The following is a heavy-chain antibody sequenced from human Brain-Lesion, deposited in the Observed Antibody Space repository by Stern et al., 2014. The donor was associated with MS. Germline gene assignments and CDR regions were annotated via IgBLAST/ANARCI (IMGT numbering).Heavy chain of an antibody. Sequence: AQLVESGGGLVQPGGSLSLSCAASGFTFRNSWMHWVRQAPGKGLLWVSRIHSDGSTTTHADSVKRRYTISSDNANHTLYPQLSSLRAEDTAVYYCTILSGPYDHWGQGTLVTVSS. V-gene: IGHV3-74*01. CDR2: IHSDGSTT. CDR1: GFTFRNSW. CDR3: TILSGPYDH. D-gene: IGHD3-10*01. J-gene: IGHJ4*02.